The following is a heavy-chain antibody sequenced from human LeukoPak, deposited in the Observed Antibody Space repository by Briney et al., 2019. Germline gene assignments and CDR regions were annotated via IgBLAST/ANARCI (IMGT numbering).Heavy chain of an antibody. CDR3: ARDPGKDGYNYSFDY. V-gene: IGHV4-31*03. CDR2: IDYSGST. J-gene: IGHJ4*02. CDR1: GGSISSGGYY. D-gene: IGHD5-24*01. Sequence: SETLSLTCTVSGGSISSGGYYWSWIRQHPLKGLQWVGYIDYSGSTYYTPSLKSRLTISMDTSKNQFSLRLSSVTAADTAVYYCARDPGKDGYNYSFDYWGQGTLVTVSS.